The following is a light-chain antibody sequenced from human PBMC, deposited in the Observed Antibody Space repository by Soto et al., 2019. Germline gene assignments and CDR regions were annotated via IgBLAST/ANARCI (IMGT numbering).Light chain of an antibody. V-gene: IGKV3-11*01. CDR2: DAS. J-gene: IGKJ1*01. Sequence: EIVLTQSPATLSLSPGERATLSCRASQSVSTYLAWYQQKPGQAPRLLIYDASTRATGIPARFSGSGSETDFTPTISSLEPEDFAVYYCQQRGNWPRTFGQRTKVEI. CDR3: QQRGNWPRT. CDR1: QSVSTY.